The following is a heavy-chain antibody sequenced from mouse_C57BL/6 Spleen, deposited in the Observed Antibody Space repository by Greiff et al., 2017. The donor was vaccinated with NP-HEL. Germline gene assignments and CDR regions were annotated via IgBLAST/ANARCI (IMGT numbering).Heavy chain of an antibody. CDR1: GYTFTSYW. CDR3: ARVKSYLLLRFFDY. Sequence: QVQLKQPGAELVKPGASVKMSCKASGYTFTSYWITWVKQRPGQGLEWIGDSYPGSGSTNYNEKFKSKATLTVDTSSSTAYMQLSSLTSEDSAVYYCARVKSYLLLRFFDYWGQGTTLTVSS. V-gene: IGHV1-55*01. J-gene: IGHJ2*01. CDR2: SYPGSGST. D-gene: IGHD1-1*01.